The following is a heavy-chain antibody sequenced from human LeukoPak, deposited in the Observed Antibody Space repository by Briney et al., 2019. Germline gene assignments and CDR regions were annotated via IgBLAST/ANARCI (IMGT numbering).Heavy chain of an antibody. CDR1: GYTFTGSY. CDR3: ARGTTHLWFGEGGNALDI. Sequence: EASVKVSCKASGYTFTGSYLHWVRQAPGQGLEWMGWPNPNSGDTKDALKFQGRVTMTRDTSINTAYMELSRLTSDDTAVYYCARGTTHLWFGEGGNALDIWGQGTMVTVSS. J-gene: IGHJ3*02. D-gene: IGHD3-10*01. CDR2: PNPNSGDT. V-gene: IGHV1-2*02.